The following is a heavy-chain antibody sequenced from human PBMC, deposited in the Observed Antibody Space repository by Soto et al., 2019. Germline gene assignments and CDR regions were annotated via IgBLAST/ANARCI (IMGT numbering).Heavy chain of an antibody. CDR2: IKQDGSEK. Sequence: EVQLVESGGGLVQPGGSLRLSCVVSGFTFSNYWMSWVRQAPGKGLEWVADIKQDGSEKYYADSVKGRFTISRDNAKNSLYVQMNGLRSEDTAMYYCARGAYDYGDYVDAFDIWGQGTMVTVSS. CDR1: GFTFSNYW. CDR3: ARGAYDYGDYVDAFDI. D-gene: IGHD4-17*01. V-gene: IGHV3-7*01. J-gene: IGHJ3*02.